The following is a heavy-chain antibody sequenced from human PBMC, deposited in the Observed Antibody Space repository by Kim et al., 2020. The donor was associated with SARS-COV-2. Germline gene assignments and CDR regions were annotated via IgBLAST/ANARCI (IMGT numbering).Heavy chain of an antibody. D-gene: IGHD4-17*01. Sequence: GGSLRLSCAASGFTFSSYGMHWVRQAPGKGLEWVAVIWYDGSNKYYADSVKGRFTISRDNSKNTLYLQMNSLRAEDTAVYYCASYGDYEGVDYWGQGTLVTVSS. J-gene: IGHJ4*02. CDR1: GFTFSSYG. V-gene: IGHV3-33*01. CDR2: IWYDGSNK. CDR3: ASYGDYEGVDY.